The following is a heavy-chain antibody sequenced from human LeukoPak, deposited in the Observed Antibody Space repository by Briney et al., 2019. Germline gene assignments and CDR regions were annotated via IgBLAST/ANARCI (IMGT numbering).Heavy chain of an antibody. Sequence: SETLSLTCTVSGYSISSGYYWGWIRQPPGKGLEWIGSIYHSGSTYYNPSLKSRVTISVDTSKNQFSLKLSSVTAADTAVYYCATGEFYDYVWGSYRYYFDYWGQGTLVTVSS. CDR1: GYSISSGYY. V-gene: IGHV4-38-2*02. J-gene: IGHJ4*02. CDR3: ATGEFYDYVWGSYRYYFDY. CDR2: IYHSGST. D-gene: IGHD3-16*01.